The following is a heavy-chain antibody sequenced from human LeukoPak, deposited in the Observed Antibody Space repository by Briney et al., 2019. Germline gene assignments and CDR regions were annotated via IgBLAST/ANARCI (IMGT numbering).Heavy chain of an antibody. CDR2: ISYEGSKQ. Sequence: GESLRLSCAASGFTFSTYTMHWVRQAPGKGLEWVALISYEGSKQNYADSVKGRFTISRDNSQNTLYLEMSGLRTEDTAVYYCARAPYTSGWYFAFDYWGQGTLVTVSS. D-gene: IGHD6-19*01. J-gene: IGHJ4*02. CDR3: ARAPYTSGWYFAFDY. CDR1: GFTFSTYT. V-gene: IGHV3-30-3*01.